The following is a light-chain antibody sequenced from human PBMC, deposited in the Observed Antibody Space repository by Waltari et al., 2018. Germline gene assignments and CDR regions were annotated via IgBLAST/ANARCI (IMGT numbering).Light chain of an antibody. V-gene: IGKV1-39*01. Sequence: DIQMTQDPSSLSVSIGDRVTITCRASQSTGRYLSWYQQKSGRAPKLLISFASSLESGVPSRFSGTGSGTDFTLTINSLQPEDIGTYYCQQASRGPLTFRQGT. J-gene: IGKJ1*01. CDR3: QQASRGPLT. CDR2: FAS. CDR1: QSTGRY.